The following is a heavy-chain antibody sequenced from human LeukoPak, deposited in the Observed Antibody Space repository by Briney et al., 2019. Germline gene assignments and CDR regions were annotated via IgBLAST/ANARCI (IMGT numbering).Heavy chain of an antibody. J-gene: IGHJ4*02. CDR2: IWYDGSNK. V-gene: IGHV3-33*01. Sequence: TGGSLRLSCAASGFTFSSYGMHWVRQAPGKGLEGVAVIWYDGSNKYYADSVKGRFTISRDNSKNTLYLQMNSLRAEDTAVYYCARVGSIAEDYFDYWGQGTLVTVSS. D-gene: IGHD6-6*01. CDR3: ARVGSIAEDYFDY. CDR1: GFTFSSYG.